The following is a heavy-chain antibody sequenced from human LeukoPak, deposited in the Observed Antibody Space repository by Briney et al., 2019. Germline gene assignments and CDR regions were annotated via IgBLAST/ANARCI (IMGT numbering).Heavy chain of an antibody. J-gene: IGHJ4*02. CDR3: ARDQATVGGPGYFDH. Sequence: GGSLRLSCAASGFTFSSYEMNWVRQAPGKGLEGVSYIRGSGSTIYYADSVKGGFTISRDNAKNSLYLQMNSLRAEDTAVYYCARDQATVGGPGYFDHWGEGTLVTVSP. CDR1: GFTFSSYE. V-gene: IGHV3-48*03. D-gene: IGHD4-11*01. CDR2: IRGSGSTI.